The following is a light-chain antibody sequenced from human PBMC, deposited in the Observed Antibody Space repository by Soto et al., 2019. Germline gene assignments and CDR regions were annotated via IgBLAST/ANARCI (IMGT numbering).Light chain of an antibody. CDR3: SSYTDSSPVV. CDR1: TSNVGGYTY. CDR2: EVS. V-gene: IGLV2-14*01. Sequence: QSAPTQPASVSGSPGQSITIPCSGTTSNVGGYTYVSWHQHYPGKAPKLIIYEVSNRPSGVSNRFSGSKSGNTASLTISGLLADDEADYYCSSYTDSSPVVFGGGTKLTVL. J-gene: IGLJ2*01.